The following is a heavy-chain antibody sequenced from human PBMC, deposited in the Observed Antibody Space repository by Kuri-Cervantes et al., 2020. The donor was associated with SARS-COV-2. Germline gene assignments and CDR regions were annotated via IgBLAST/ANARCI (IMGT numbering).Heavy chain of an antibody. CDR1: GFTFSGSA. Sequence: KISCAASGFTFSGSAMHWVRQASGKGLEWVGRIRSKANSYATAYAASVKGRFTISRDDSKNTAYLQMNSLKTEDTAVYYCTRSLLGYCSGGSCPTGGYWGQGTLVTVSS. D-gene: IGHD2-15*01. J-gene: IGHJ4*02. CDR3: TRSLLGYCSGGSCPTGGY. CDR2: IRSKANSYAT. V-gene: IGHV3-73*01.